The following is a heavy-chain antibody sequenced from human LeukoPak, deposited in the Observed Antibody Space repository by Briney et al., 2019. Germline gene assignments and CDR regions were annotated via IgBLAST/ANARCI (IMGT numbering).Heavy chain of an antibody. CDR1: GFTFTSYA. CDR3: ARDPAAGNFDY. Sequence: ASVKVSCNASGFTFTSYAMNWVRQAPGQGLEWMGWINTNTGNPTYAQGFTGRFVFSLDTSVSTAYLQISSLKAEDTAVYYCARDPAAGNFDYWGQGTLVTVSS. D-gene: IGHD6-13*01. CDR2: INTNTGNP. J-gene: IGHJ4*02. V-gene: IGHV7-4-1*02.